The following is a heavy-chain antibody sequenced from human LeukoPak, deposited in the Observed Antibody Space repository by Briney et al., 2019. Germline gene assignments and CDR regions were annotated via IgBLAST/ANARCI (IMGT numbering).Heavy chain of an antibody. CDR2: VSDDGNKK. Sequence: GGSLRLSCAASGFTFSSYPMPWVRQAPGKGLEWVAVVSDDGNKKFDADFVKGRFTISRDNSKNTLYLQMNSLRGEDTAVYYCARGQQLLEGYFYYMDVWGKGTTVTVSS. CDR1: GFTFSSYP. V-gene: IGHV3-30*01. J-gene: IGHJ6*03. D-gene: IGHD6-13*01. CDR3: ARGQQLLEGYFYYMDV.